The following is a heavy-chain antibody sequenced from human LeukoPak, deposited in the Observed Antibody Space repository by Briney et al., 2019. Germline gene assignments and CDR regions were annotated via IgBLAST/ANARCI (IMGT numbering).Heavy chain of an antibody. CDR3: ARGYRYGYHYFDY. J-gene: IGHJ4*02. CDR1: GGSISSYY. V-gene: IGHV4-59*01. D-gene: IGHD5-18*01. CDR2: IYYSGST. Sequence: SETLSLTCTVSGGSISSYYWSWIRQPPGKGLEWIGYIYYSGSTNYNPSLKSRVTISTDTSKNQLSLNLSTVTAADSAVYYCARGYRYGYHYFDYWGQGTLVTVSS.